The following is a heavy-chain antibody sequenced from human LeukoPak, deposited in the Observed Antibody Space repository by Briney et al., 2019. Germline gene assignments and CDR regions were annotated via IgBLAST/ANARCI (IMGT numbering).Heavy chain of an antibody. CDR2: IYYSGGT. CDR3: ARLVGSRNDTCTTFPFDY. V-gene: IGHV4-39*01. D-gene: IGHD2/OR15-2a*01. CDR1: GGSISSSSYY. Sequence: SETLSLPCTVSGGSISSSSYYWGWIRQPPGKGLEWIGSIYYSGGTYYNPSLKSRVTISVDTSKNQFSLKLSSVTAADTAVYYCARLVGSRNDTCTTFPFDYWGQGTLVTVSS. J-gene: IGHJ4*02.